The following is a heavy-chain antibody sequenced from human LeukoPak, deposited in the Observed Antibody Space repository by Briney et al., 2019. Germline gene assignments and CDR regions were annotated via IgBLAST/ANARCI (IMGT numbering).Heavy chain of an antibody. J-gene: IGHJ4*02. V-gene: IGHV4-34*01. CDR1: GGSFDGYY. CDR2: ITYDGST. D-gene: IGHD3-3*01. Sequence: PSETLPLTCAVFGGSFDGYYWSWLRQPPGKGLEWIGEITYDGSTNYNPSLKSRVTISVDTSKIQFSLNLSSVTAADTAIYYCARGLASGYPPIPFDYWGQGTQVTVSS. CDR3: ARGLASGYPPIPFDY.